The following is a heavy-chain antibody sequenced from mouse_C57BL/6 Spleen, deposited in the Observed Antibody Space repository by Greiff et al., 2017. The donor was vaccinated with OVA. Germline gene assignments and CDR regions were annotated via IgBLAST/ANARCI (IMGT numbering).Heavy chain of an antibody. CDR2: ISSGSSTI. V-gene: IGHV5-17*01. CDR3: ARKAIYYDYDGAMDY. D-gene: IGHD2-4*01. Sequence: EVQLQESGGGLVKPGGSLKLSCAASGFTFSDYGMHWVRQAPEKGLEWVAYISSGSSTIYYADTVKGRFTISRDNAKNTLFLQMTSLRSEDTAMYYCARKAIYYDYDGAMDYWGQGTSVTVSS. CDR1: GFTFSDYG. J-gene: IGHJ4*01.